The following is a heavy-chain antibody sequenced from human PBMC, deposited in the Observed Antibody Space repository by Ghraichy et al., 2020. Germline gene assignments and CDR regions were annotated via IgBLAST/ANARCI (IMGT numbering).Heavy chain of an antibody. CDR2: ISGSGATT. CDR1: GFTFSSDA. Sequence: GGSLRLSCAASGFTFSSDAMNWVRQAPGKRLEWFSFISGSGATTHYADSVKGRFTISRDNSKNTLYLQMSGLRAEDTAVYYCAKPDTSYHGLGTCFPFAYWGQGTLVTVSS. V-gene: IGHV3-23*01. J-gene: IGHJ4*02. CDR3: AKPDTSYHGLGTCFPFAY. D-gene: IGHD3-10*01.